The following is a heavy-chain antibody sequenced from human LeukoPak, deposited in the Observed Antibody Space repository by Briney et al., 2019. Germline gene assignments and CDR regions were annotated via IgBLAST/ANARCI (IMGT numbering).Heavy chain of an antibody. Sequence: ASVKVSCKASGGTLSSYAISWVRQAPGQGLEWMGGIIPIFGTANYAQKFQGRVTITADVSTSTAYMELSSLRSEDTAVYYCARGSMARGCWFDPWGQGTLVTVSS. J-gene: IGHJ5*02. CDR2: IIPIFGTA. CDR3: ARGSMARGCWFDP. V-gene: IGHV1-69*13. CDR1: GGTLSSYA. D-gene: IGHD3-10*01.